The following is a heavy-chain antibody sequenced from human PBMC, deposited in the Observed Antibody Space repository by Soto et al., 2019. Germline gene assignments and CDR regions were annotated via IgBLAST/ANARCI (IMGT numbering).Heavy chain of an antibody. V-gene: IGHV1-69*02. CDR1: GGTFSSYT. CDR2: IIPILGIA. D-gene: IGHD2-2*01. Sequence: QVQLVQSGAEVKKPGSSVKVSCKASGGTFSSYTISWVRQAPGQGLEWMGRIIPILGIANYAQKFQGRVTITADKSTSTAYMELSSLRSEYTAVYYCARTLGYCSSTSCSYYYGMDVWGQGTTVTVSS. CDR3: ARTLGYCSSTSCSYYYGMDV. J-gene: IGHJ6*02.